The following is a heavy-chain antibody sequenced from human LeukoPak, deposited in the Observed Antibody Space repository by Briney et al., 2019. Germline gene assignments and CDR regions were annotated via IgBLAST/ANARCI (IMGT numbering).Heavy chain of an antibody. CDR2: ISSSSSTI. V-gene: IGHV3-48*03. CDR1: GFTFSSYE. Sequence: GGSLRLSSAASGFTFSSYEMNWVRQAPGKGLEWVSYISSSSSTIYYADSVKGRFTMSTDNAKDSLYLQINSLRDQDTAEYYSARNGGYLDAFDIWGQGTMVTVSS. J-gene: IGHJ3*02. D-gene: IGHD1-26*01. CDR3: ARNGGYLDAFDI.